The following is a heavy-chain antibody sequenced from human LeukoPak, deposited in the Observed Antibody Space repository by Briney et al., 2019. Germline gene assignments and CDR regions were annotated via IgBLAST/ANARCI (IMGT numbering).Heavy chain of an antibody. CDR2: INHSGST. CDR1: GGSFSGYY. Sequence: PSETLSLTCAVYGGSFSGYYWSWIRQPPGKGLEWIGEINHSGSTNYNPSLKSRVTISVDTSKSQFSLKLSSVTAADTAVYYCARAHYYDSSGYYYSEVSSSYYFDYWGQGTLVTVSS. D-gene: IGHD3-22*01. J-gene: IGHJ4*02. V-gene: IGHV4-34*01. CDR3: ARAHYYDSSGYYYSEVSSSYYFDY.